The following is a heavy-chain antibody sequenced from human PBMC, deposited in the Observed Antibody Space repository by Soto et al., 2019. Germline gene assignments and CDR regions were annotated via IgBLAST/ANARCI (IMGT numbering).Heavy chain of an antibody. D-gene: IGHD3-10*01. J-gene: IGHJ6*02. CDR2: INAGNGNT. Sequence: ASVKVSCKASGYTFTSYAMHWVRQAPGQRLEWMGWINAGNGNTKYSQKFQGRVTITRDTSASTAYMELSSLRSEDTAVYYCARELLWFGDPVYYYYGIDVWGQGTTVTVSS. V-gene: IGHV1-3*01. CDR3: ARELLWFGDPVYYYYGIDV. CDR1: GYTFTSYA.